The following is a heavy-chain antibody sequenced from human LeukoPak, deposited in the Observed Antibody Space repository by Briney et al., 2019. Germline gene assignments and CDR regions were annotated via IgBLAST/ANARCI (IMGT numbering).Heavy chain of an antibody. D-gene: IGHD6-13*01. V-gene: IGHV4-31*03. J-gene: IGHJ5*02. CDR1: GGSISSGAYY. CDR3: ARGFSSSVLSNCFDP. Sequence: SETLSLTCTVSGGSISSGAYYWSWIRQHPGKGLEWIIYIDYSGSTYYNPSLKSRVILSVDTSKNQFSLRLSSVTAADTAVYYCARGFSSSVLSNCFDPWGQGTLVTVSS. CDR2: IDYSGST.